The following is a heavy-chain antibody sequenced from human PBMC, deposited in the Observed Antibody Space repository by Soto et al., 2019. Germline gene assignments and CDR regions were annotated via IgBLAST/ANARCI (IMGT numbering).Heavy chain of an antibody. Sequence: EVQLLESGGGLVQPGGSLRLSCAASGFTFSSYAMSWVRQAPGKGLEWVSAISGSGGSTYYADSVKGRFTISRDNSKNTLYLQMNSLRAEDTAVYYCAQTSSSWEYFQHWGQGTLVTVSS. CDR1: GFTFSSYA. D-gene: IGHD6-13*01. J-gene: IGHJ1*01. CDR3: AQTSSSWEYFQH. V-gene: IGHV3-23*01. CDR2: ISGSGGST.